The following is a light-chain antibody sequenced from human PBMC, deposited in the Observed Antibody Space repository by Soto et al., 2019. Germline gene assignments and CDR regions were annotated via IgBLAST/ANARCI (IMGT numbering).Light chain of an antibody. CDR3: QQYVSSPFT. V-gene: IGKV3-20*01. CDR1: QSVSSSY. Sequence: EIVLTQSPGTLSLSPGERATLSCRASQSVSSSYLAWYQQKPGQAPRLLIYGASGRATGIPDRFSGSGSGKDFTLTISRLEPEDFAVYYCQQYVSSPFTFGPGTKVDIK. J-gene: IGKJ3*01. CDR2: GAS.